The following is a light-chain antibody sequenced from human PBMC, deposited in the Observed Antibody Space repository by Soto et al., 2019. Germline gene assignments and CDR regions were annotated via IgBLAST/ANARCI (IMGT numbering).Light chain of an antibody. V-gene: IGKV1-9*01. CDR1: QGISSY. CDR3: QQLNSYPPT. Sequence: DIQLTQSPSFLSASVGGRVTIPCRASQGISSYLAWYQQKPGKAPKLLIYAASTLQSGVPSRFSGSGSGTEFTLTISSLQPEDFATYYCQQLNSYPPTFGGGTKVDI. CDR2: AAS. J-gene: IGKJ4*01.